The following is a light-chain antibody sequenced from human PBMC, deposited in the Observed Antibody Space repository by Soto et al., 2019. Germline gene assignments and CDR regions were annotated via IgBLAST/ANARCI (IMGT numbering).Light chain of an antibody. V-gene: IGKV3-20*01. J-gene: IGKJ2*02. Sequence: EVVFTQSPGTLSLSPGERATLSCRTSQSVSSSHLAWYQQKPGQAPRLLIYVSSSRASGIPARFGGSGSGTDFTLTISRLEPEDFAVYYCQQYGSSPWTFGQGTKVEIK. CDR3: QQYGSSPWT. CDR1: QSVSSSH. CDR2: VSS.